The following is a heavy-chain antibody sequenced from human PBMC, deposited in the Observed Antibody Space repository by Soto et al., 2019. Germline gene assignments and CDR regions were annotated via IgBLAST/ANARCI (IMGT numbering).Heavy chain of an antibody. D-gene: IGHD3-16*02. CDR3: ARGLREYMWGSYLYSAFDI. J-gene: IGHJ3*02. CDR1: GGSFSGYY. Sequence: QVQLQQWGAGLLKPSETLSLTCAVYGGSFSGYYWSWIRQHPGKGLEWIGEVNHSGSTNYNPSLKSRVTISVHTPRNHFSQKMISVTAPLTSVYFFARGLREYMWGSYLYSAFDIWVQGTMLTVYS. CDR2: VNHSGST. V-gene: IGHV4-34*01.